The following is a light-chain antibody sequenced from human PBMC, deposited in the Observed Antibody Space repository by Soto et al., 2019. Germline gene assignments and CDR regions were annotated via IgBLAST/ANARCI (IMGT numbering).Light chain of an antibody. J-gene: IGKJ2*01. V-gene: IGKV3-20*01. CDR2: GAS. CDR3: QQFDTSPYT. CDR1: QSVSRY. Sequence: ALTQSPGTLSLSPGERATLSCRASQSVSRYLVWYQQKPGQAPRLLIYGASSRASGIPDRFSGSGSGTDFTLTINRLGPEDSAVYYCQQFDTSPYTFGQGTKLEIK.